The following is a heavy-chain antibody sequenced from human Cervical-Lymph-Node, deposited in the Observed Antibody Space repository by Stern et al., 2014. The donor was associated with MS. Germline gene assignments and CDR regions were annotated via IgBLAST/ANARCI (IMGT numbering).Heavy chain of an antibody. CDR2: IYTSGST. CDR3: ARDLGYDSSGYVDY. Sequence: QVQLQESGPGLVKPSQTLSLTCTVSGGSISSGSYYWSWIRQHAGKGLEWIGSIYTSGSTNYNPSLKSRVTISVDTSKKQFSRKRSSVTAADTAVYYCARDLGYDSSGYVDYWGQGTLVTVSS. D-gene: IGHD3-22*01. V-gene: IGHV4-61*02. J-gene: IGHJ4*02. CDR1: GGSISSGSYY.